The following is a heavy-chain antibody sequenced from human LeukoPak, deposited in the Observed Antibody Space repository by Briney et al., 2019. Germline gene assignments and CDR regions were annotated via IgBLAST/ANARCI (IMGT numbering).Heavy chain of an antibody. D-gene: IGHD6-13*01. CDR1: GFTFDDYA. J-gene: IGHJ3*02. CDR2: ISWNSGSI. V-gene: IGHV3-9*01. CDR3: AKDTSDSSSPEAAFDT. Sequence: GRSLRLSCAASGFTFDDYAMHWVRQAPGKGLEWVSGISWNSGSIGYADSVKGRFTISRDNAKNSLYLQMNSLRAEDTALYYCAKDTSDSSSPEAAFDTWGQGTMVTVSS.